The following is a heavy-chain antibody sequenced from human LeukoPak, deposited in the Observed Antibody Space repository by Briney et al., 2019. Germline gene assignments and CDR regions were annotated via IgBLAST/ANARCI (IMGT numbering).Heavy chain of an antibody. D-gene: IGHD6-13*01. Sequence: ASVKVSCKASGYTFTSYGISWVRQAPGQGLERMGWISAYNGDTNYAQKLQGRVTMTTDTSTSTAYMELRSLRSDDTAVYYCARYVTSTSWYGTTWYYYGMDVWGQGTTGAVSS. V-gene: IGHV1-18*01. CDR1: GYTFTSYG. J-gene: IGHJ6*02. CDR2: ISAYNGDT. CDR3: ARYVTSTSWYGTTWYYYGMDV.